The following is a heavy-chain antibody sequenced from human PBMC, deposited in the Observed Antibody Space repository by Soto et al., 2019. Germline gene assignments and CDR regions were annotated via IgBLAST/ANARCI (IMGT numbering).Heavy chain of an antibody. D-gene: IGHD3-10*01. CDR2: ISDSGIT. V-gene: IGHV4-59*01. J-gene: IGHJ3*01. CDR3: ARGAGDLSGPDTFDF. Sequence: QVQLQELGPGLVKPSETLSLTCVVSGDSIIRSFWGWIRQPPGRGLEWIAYISDSGITFSNPSLKSRLSMSVDTSKNEFSLTLTAMTAADTAIYYCARGAGDLSGPDTFDFWGQGTLVTVSS. CDR1: GDSIIRSF.